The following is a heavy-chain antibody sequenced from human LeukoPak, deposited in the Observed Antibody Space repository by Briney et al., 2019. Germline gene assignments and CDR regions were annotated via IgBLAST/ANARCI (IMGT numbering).Heavy chain of an antibody. D-gene: IGHD3-3*01. J-gene: IGHJ3*02. CDR3: ARDAFSRISIFGVVSDAFDI. CDR2: IKQDGSEK. V-gene: IGHV3-7*01. Sequence: PGGSLRLSCAASGFTFSSYWMTWVRQAPGEGLEWVANIKQDGSEKYYVDSVKGRFTISRDNAKNSLYLQMNSLRAEDTAVYYCARDAFSRISIFGVVSDAFDIWGQGTMVTVSS. CDR1: GFTFSSYW.